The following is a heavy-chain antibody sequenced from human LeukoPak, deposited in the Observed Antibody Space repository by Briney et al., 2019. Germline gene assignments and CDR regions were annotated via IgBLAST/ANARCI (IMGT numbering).Heavy chain of an antibody. V-gene: IGHV4-59*01. CDR1: GGSLSSYY. Sequence: SETLSLTCTVSGGSLSSYYWSCIPDPPGKGLEWSGYIYYSGSTNYNPSLKSRVTISVDTSKNQFYLKLSSVTAADTAVYYCARDRSGYDSSGYYYYYYGMDVWGQGTTVTVSS. J-gene: IGHJ6*02. CDR2: IYYSGST. D-gene: IGHD3-22*01. CDR3: ARDRSGYDSSGYYYYYYGMDV.